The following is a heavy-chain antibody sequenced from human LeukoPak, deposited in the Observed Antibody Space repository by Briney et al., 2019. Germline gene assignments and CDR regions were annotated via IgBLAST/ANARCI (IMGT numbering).Heavy chain of an antibody. CDR1: GGSISSSSYY. Sequence: SETLSLTCTVSGGSISSSSYYWGWIRQPPGKGLEWIGSIYYSGSTYYNPSLKSRVTISVDTSKNQFSLKLSSVTAADTAVYYCARAITPGTPENFDYYYYYMDIWGKGTTVTVSS. V-gene: IGHV4-39*01. CDR2: IYYSGST. CDR3: ARAITPGTPENFDYYYYYMDI. J-gene: IGHJ6*03. D-gene: IGHD1-1*01.